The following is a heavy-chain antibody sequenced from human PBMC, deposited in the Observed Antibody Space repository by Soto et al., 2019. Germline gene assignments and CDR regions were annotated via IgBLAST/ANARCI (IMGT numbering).Heavy chain of an antibody. CDR1: GASMSTFY. Sequence: QVQLQESGPGLVKPSETLSLTCIVSGASMSTFYWTWIRQPPGRGLEWIGDIHHTGSTNSNPALTSRVTISGNTATNQFSLRLSSVTAADTAVYYCARAPCTKSSSWYLFDYWVQGTLVTVSS. CDR2: IHHTGST. D-gene: IGHD6-13*01. CDR3: ARAPCTKSSSWYLFDY. V-gene: IGHV4-59*01. J-gene: IGHJ4*02.